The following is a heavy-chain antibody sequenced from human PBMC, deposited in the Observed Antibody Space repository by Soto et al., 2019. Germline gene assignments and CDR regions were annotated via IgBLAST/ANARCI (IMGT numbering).Heavy chain of an antibody. D-gene: IGHD4-4*01. CDR1: GFTFSDYY. V-gene: IGHV3-11*01. Sequence: QVQLVVSGGGLVKPGGSLRISCAASGFTFSDYYISWIRQAPGKGLEWVSYISSSGSIIYYADSVKGRFTISSDNAKTSLYLQMNSLRAEDTAVYYCALAGYDSNYYAVTPLSAGHFWGQGTLVTVSS. CDR3: ALAGYDSNYYAVTPLSAGHF. CDR2: ISSSGSII. J-gene: IGHJ4*02.